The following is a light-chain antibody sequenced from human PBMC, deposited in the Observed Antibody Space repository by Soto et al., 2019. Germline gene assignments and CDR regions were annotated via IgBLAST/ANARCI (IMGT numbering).Light chain of an antibody. CDR2: STN. CDR3: AAWDDSLNGEVV. Sequence: QSVLTQPPSASGTPGQRVTISCSGSSSNIGSNSVNWYQQLPGTAPKLLIYSTNQRPSGVPDRFSGSKSDTSASLAISGLQSEDEAEYYCAAWDDSLNGEVVFGGGTKLTVL. CDR1: SSNIGSNS. V-gene: IGLV1-44*01. J-gene: IGLJ2*01.